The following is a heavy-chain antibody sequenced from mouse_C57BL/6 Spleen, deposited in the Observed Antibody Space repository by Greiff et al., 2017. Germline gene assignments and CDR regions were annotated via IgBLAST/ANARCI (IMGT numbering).Heavy chain of an antibody. J-gene: IGHJ3*01. D-gene: IGHD4-1*01. CDR2: INPNNGGT. Sequence: VQLQQSGPELVKPGASVKISCKASGYTFTDYYMNWVKQSHGKSLEWIGDINPNNGGTSYNQKFKGKATLTVDKSSSTAYMELRSLTSEDSAVYYCARLDWDEAYWGQGTLVTVSA. V-gene: IGHV1-26*01. CDR1: GYTFTDYY. CDR3: ARLDWDEAY.